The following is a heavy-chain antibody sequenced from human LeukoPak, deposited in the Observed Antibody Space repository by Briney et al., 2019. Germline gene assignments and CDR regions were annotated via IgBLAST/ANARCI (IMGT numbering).Heavy chain of an antibody. CDR1: GFTFSSYS. D-gene: IGHD3-16*02. V-gene: IGHV3-33*05. CDR2: MSSSGENT. J-gene: IGHJ4*02. CDR3: AKGGITFGGVIATPTSFDY. Sequence: GGSLRLSCAASGFTFSSYSMQWVRQTPGKGLEWVGIMSSSGENTFYGEAVKGRFTISRDNSQNTLYLQMNSLRAEDTAVYYCAKGGITFGGVIATPTSFDYWGQGTLVTVSS.